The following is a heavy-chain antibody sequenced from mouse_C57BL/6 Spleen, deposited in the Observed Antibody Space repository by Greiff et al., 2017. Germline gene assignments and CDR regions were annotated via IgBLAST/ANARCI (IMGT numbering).Heavy chain of an antibody. Sequence: EVMLVESEGGLVQPGSSMKLSCTASGFTFSDYYMAWVRQVPEKGLEWVANINYDGSSTYYLDSLKSRFIISRDNAKNILYLQMSSLKSEDTATYYCARERGTTVVRSRYWYFDVWGTGTTVTVSS. J-gene: IGHJ1*03. D-gene: IGHD1-1*01. CDR3: ARERGTTVVRSRYWYFDV. V-gene: IGHV5-16*01. CDR2: INYDGSST. CDR1: GFTFSDYY.